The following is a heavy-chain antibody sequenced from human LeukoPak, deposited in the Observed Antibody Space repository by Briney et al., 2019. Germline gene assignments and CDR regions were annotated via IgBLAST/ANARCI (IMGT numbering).Heavy chain of an antibody. CDR2: ISYDGSNK. Sequence: PGRSLRLSCAASGFTFSSYAMHWVRQAPGKGLEWVAVISYDGSNKYYADSVKGRFTISRDNSKNTLYLQMNSLRAEDTAVYYCAGFWGYHYGMDVWGQGTTVTVSS. J-gene: IGHJ6*02. CDR3: AGFWGYHYGMDV. CDR1: GFTFSSYA. V-gene: IGHV3-30-3*01. D-gene: IGHD3-16*01.